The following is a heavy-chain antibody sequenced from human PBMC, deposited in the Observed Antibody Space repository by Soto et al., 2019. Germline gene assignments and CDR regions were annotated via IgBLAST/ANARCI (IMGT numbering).Heavy chain of an antibody. Sequence: GVSLRLSCSASGFSFSDADIHWVRQASGKGLEWVGRVRSKANRYTTHYVESVKGRFIISRDDSKNTAYLQMNSLKTEDTAVYYCAKDRVAAAAWFDPWGQGT. D-gene: IGHD6-13*01. CDR3: AKDRVAAAAWFDP. CDR2: VRSKANRYTT. V-gene: IGHV3-73*01. J-gene: IGHJ5*02. CDR1: GFSFSDAD.